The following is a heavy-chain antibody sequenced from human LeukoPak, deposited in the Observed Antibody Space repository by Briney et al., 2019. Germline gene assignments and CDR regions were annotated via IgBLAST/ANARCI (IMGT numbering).Heavy chain of an antibody. CDR3: ARGGYSSSWYHFDY. CDR1: GFTFITYA. V-gene: IGHV3-23*01. J-gene: IGHJ4*02. D-gene: IGHD6-13*01. CDR2: VNGNGGST. Sequence: GGSLRLSCAASGFTFITYAMSWVRQAPGKGLEWVSGVNGNGGSTSYADSVKGRFTISRDNSKNTVYLQMNSLRVEDTAVYYCARGGYSSSWYHFDYWGQGTLVTVSS.